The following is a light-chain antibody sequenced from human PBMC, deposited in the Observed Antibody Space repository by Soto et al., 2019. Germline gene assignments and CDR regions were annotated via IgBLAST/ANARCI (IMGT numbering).Light chain of an antibody. Sequence: DIQMTQSPSSLSASVGDRVTITCRASQSISSYLNWYQQKPGKAPKLLIYAASSLQSGVPSRFSGSGSGTDFTLTISSLQPEDFATYYCLQDYDYPYTFGQGTKLELK. CDR3: LQDYDYPYT. V-gene: IGKV1-39*01. J-gene: IGKJ2*01. CDR2: AAS. CDR1: QSISSY.